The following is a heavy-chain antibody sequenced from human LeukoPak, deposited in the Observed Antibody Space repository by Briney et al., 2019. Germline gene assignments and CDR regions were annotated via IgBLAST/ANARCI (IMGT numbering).Heavy chain of an antibody. D-gene: IGHD3-10*01. CDR2: INAGNGNT. J-gene: IGHJ4*02. Sequence: ASVKVSCKASGYTFTSYVMHWVRQAPGQRLEWMGWINAGNGNTKYSQKFQGRVTITRDTSASTAYMELSSLRSEDTAVYYCARVRGSGAAGFDYWGQGTLVTVSS. V-gene: IGHV1-3*01. CDR1: GYTFTSYV. CDR3: ARVRGSGAAGFDY.